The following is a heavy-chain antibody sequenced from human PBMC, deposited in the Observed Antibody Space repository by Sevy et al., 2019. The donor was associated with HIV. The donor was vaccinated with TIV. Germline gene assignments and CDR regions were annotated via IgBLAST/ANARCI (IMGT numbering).Heavy chain of an antibody. Sequence: GGSLRLSCAASGFTFSAYGMHWVRQAPGKGLEWVAFIRYDGSNKFYADSVRGRFTISRDNSNNTLYLQMNSLRADDTAVYYCATRSTPGYWGQGTLVTVSS. CDR1: GFTFSAYG. CDR2: IRYDGSNK. CDR3: ATRSTPGY. J-gene: IGHJ4*02. V-gene: IGHV3-30*02. D-gene: IGHD6-6*01.